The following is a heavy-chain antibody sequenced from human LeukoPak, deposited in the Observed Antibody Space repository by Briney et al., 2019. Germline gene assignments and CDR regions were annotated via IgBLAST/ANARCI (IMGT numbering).Heavy chain of an antibody. J-gene: IGHJ4*02. V-gene: IGHV3-33*08. CDR2: IWYDGSNK. D-gene: IGHD3-22*01. CDR1: GFTFSSYA. CDR3: ARDSEPYYYDSSGYYYMNYFDY. Sequence: SGGSLRLSCAASGFTFSSYAMSWVRQAPGKGLEWVADIWYDGSNKYYADSVKGRFTISRDNSKNTLYLQMNSLRAEDTAVYYCARDSEPYYYDSSGYYYMNYFDYWGQGTLVTVSS.